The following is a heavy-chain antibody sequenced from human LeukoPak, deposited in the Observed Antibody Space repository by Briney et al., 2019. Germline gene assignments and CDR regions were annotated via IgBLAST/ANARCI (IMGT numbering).Heavy chain of an antibody. CDR1: GGSISSGSYY. Sequence: SETLSLTCTVSGGSISSGSYYWSWIRQPAGKGLEWIGRIYTSGSTNYNPSLKSRVTISVDTSKNQFSLKLSSVTAADTAVYYCTRRWHVWDDAFDIWGQGTMVTVSS. CDR2: IYTSGST. V-gene: IGHV4-61*02. J-gene: IGHJ3*02. CDR3: TRRWHVWDDAFDI. D-gene: IGHD3-16*01.